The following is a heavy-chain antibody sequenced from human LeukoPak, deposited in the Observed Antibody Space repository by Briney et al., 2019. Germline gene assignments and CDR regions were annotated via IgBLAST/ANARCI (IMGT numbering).Heavy chain of an antibody. CDR2: ISTSSSYI. CDR3: ARDTLVYADSPDAFDI. D-gene: IGHD4-17*01. Sequence: GGSLRLSCAAYGFTFSSYSMNWVRQAPGKGLEWVSFISTSSSYIYYADSVKGRFTISRDNAKNSLYLQMNSLRDEDTAVYYCARDTLVYADSPDAFDIWGQGTMVTVSS. J-gene: IGHJ3*02. CDR1: GFTFSSYS. V-gene: IGHV3-21*01.